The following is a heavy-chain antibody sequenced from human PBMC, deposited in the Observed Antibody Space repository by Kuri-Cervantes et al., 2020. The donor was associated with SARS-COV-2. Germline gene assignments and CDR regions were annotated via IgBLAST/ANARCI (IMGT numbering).Heavy chain of an antibody. Sequence: SETLSLTCTVSGGSISSSSYYWGWIRQPPGKGLEWIGYIYYSGSNNYNPALKSRVTISVDTSKNQYSLKLSSVTAADTAVYYCAGDAVLDYDFWSPGWFDPWGQGTLVTVSS. CDR2: IYYSGSN. V-gene: IGHV4-61*01. CDR1: GGSISSSSYY. CDR3: AGDAVLDYDFWSPGWFDP. D-gene: IGHD3-3*01. J-gene: IGHJ5*01.